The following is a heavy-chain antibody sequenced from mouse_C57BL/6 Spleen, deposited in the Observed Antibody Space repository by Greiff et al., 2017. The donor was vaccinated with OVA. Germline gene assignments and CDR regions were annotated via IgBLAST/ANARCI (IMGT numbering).Heavy chain of an antibody. V-gene: IGHV1-81*01. CDR2: IYPRSGNT. CDR1: GYTFTSYG. J-gene: IGHJ1*03. D-gene: IGHD2-1*01. Sequence: QVQLQQSGAELARPGASVKLSCKASGYTFTSYGISWVKQRTGQGLEWIGEIYPRSGNTYYNEKFKGKATLTADKSSSTAYMELRSLTSEDSAVYFCARLYYGNPYWYFDVWGTGTTVTVSS. CDR3: ARLYYGNPYWYFDV.